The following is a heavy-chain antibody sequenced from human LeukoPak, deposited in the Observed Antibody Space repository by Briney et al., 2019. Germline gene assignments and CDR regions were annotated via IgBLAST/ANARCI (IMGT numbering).Heavy chain of an antibody. Sequence: SETLSLTCTGSGGSISSYYWSWIRQPPGKGLEWIGYIYYSGSTNYNPSLKSRVTISVDTSKNQFSLKLSSVTAADTAVYYCARGGAVPAAIAGAGENWFDPWGQGTLVTVSS. CDR3: ARGGAVPAAIAGAGENWFDP. CDR2: IYYSGST. J-gene: IGHJ5*02. V-gene: IGHV4-59*01. CDR1: GGSISSYY. D-gene: IGHD2-2*02.